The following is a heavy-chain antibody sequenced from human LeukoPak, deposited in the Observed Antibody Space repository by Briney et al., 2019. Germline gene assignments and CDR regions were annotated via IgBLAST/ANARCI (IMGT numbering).Heavy chain of an antibody. V-gene: IGHV4-30-4*01. CDR2: MYYSGST. Sequence: SQTLSLTCTVAGGSISCGDYYWSWIRQPPGKGLEWIAYMYYSGSTYYNPSLKSRVTMSADTSKNQLSLKLSSVTAADTAVYYCARPYYYDSRIDPWGQGILVTVSS. J-gene: IGHJ5*02. CDR1: GGSISCGDYY. CDR3: ARPYYYDSRIDP. D-gene: IGHD3-22*01.